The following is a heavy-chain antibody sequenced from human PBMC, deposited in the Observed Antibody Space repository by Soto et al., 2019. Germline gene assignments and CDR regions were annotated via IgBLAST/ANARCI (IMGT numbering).Heavy chain of an antibody. D-gene: IGHD3-9*01. CDR1: GYTLTEFS. Sequence: ASVKVSCKVSGYTLTEFSMHWVRQAPGKGLEWMGGFDPEDGGTIYAQKFEGRVTMTGDTSTDTAYMELSSLSSEDTAVYYCARDPCGFEWPPREGYGGQGTLVTVSS. CDR3: ARDPCGFEWPPREGY. CDR2: FDPEDGGT. V-gene: IGHV1-24*01. J-gene: IGHJ4*02.